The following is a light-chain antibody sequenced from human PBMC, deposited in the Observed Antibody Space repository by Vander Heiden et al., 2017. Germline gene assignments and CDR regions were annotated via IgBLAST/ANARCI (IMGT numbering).Light chain of an antibody. Sequence: SYELTQPPSVSVAPGQTARVPCGGKNIGFKIVHWYQPKPGQAPVLVVCDGCDRPSGIPERFSGSRSGHTATLTISRVEAGDEADYYCLIWDSSSDHQVFGTGTQVTVL. CDR2: DGC. CDR3: LIWDSSSDHQV. V-gene: IGLV3-21*02. J-gene: IGLJ1*01. CDR1: NIGFKI.